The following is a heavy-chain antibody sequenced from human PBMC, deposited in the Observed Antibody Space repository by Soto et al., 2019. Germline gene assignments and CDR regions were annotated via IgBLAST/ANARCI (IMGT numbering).Heavy chain of an antibody. Sequence: GASVKVSCKASGYTFSNFAMHWVRQAPGQRLEWMGWINPGNGNTKYSQTFQGRVTITRDTSASTAYMELSSLRSEDTAVYYCARAVARGVKTIYYYYGMDVWGQGTKVTVSS. CDR3: ARAVARGVKTIYYYYGMDV. D-gene: IGHD3-10*01. CDR2: INPGNGNT. J-gene: IGHJ6*02. V-gene: IGHV1-3*01. CDR1: GYTFSNFA.